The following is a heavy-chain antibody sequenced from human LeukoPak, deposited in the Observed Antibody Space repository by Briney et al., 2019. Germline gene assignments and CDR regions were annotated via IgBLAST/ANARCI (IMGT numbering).Heavy chain of an antibody. Sequence: SETLSLTCTVSGGSISSYYWSWIRQPAVKGLEWIGRIYTSGSTNYNPSLKSRVTMSVDTSKNQFSLKLSSVTAADTAVYYCASSSIAARPEWFDPWGQGTLVTVSS. CDR2: IYTSGST. D-gene: IGHD6-6*01. J-gene: IGHJ5*02. CDR3: ASSSIAARPEWFDP. CDR1: GGSISSYY. V-gene: IGHV4-4*07.